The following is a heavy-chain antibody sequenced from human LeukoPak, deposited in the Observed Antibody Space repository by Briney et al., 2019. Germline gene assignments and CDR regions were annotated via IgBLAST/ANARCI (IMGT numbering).Heavy chain of an antibody. CDR3: AREATPGDYGDYAGPFDY. J-gene: IGHJ4*02. CDR2: IYYSGST. V-gene: IGHV4-59*01. CDR1: GGSISSYY. D-gene: IGHD4-17*01. Sequence: SETLSLTCTVSGGSISSYYWSWIRQPPGKGLEWIGYIYYSGSTNYNPSLKSRVTLSVDTSKNQFSLKLSSVTAADTAVYYCAREATPGDYGDYAGPFDYWGQGTLVTVSS.